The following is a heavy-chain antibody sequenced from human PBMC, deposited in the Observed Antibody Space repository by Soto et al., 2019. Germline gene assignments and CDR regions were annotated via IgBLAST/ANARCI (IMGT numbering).Heavy chain of an antibody. J-gene: IGHJ6*03. V-gene: IGHV1-18*01. Sequence: VSCKASGYTFTSYGISWVREAPGQRLEWMGWISAYNGNTNYAQKLQGRVTMTTDTSTSTAYMELRSLRSDDTAVYYCARRLWGSYRYSYYLDVWGKGTTVTVSS. D-gene: IGHD3-16*02. CDR3: ARRLWGSYRYSYYLDV. CDR2: ISAYNGNT. CDR1: GYTFTSYG.